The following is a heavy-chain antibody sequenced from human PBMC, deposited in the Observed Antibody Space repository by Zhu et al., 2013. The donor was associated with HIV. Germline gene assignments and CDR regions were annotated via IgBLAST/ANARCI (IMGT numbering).Heavy chain of an antibody. CDR3: ARDPRLRCSKTNCYDWGPSTKYFNGMDV. V-gene: IGHV1-69*01. CDR1: GGTFNTYA. D-gene: IGHD2-2*01. Sequence: QVQLVQSGAAVKKPGSSVKVSCKSSGGTFNTYAIAWVRQAPGQGLEWMGGIIPIFGRGNYAQKFQGRVTITADESTSTAYLELRSLRSEDTAVYYCARDPRLRCSKTNCYDWGPSTKYFNGMDVWGQGTTVTVSS. J-gene: IGHJ6*02. CDR2: IIPIFGRG.